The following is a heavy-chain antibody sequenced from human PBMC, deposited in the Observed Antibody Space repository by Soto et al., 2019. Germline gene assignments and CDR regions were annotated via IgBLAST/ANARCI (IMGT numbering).Heavy chain of an antibody. CDR2: MNPGSGKT. J-gene: IGHJ5*02. CDR3: ARMASAGTLNWFDP. D-gene: IGHD6-13*01. Sequence: ASVKVSFKASGYSFINFDISWVRQAAGQGPEWLGWMNPGSGKTGYTSKFQGRVAMTRDASTATSHLDLTSLISDDTAVYYCARMASAGTLNWFDPWGPGTL. CDR1: GYSFINFD. V-gene: IGHV1-8*02.